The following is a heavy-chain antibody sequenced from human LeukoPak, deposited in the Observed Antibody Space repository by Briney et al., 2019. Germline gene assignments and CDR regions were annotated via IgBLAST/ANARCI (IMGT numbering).Heavy chain of an antibody. V-gene: IGHV3-23*01. J-gene: IGHJ4*02. CDR3: AKVGLRLGGDY. CDR1: GFTFSSYG. Sequence: GGSLRLSCAVSGFTFSSYGMGWVRQAPGKGLEWVSGISNSGGSTYYADSVKGRFTISRDNSKNTLYLHMNSLRAEDTAVYYCAKVGLRLGGDYWGQGTLVAVSS. CDR2: ISNSGGST. D-gene: IGHD4-17*01.